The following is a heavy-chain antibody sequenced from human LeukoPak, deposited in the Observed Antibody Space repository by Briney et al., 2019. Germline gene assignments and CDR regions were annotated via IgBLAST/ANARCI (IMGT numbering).Heavy chain of an antibody. J-gene: IGHJ3*02. CDR1: GFTFSSYA. CDR2: ISGSGGST. CDR3: AKPYCSGGICYPEYDAFDI. D-gene: IGHD2-15*01. V-gene: IGHV3-23*01. Sequence: GGSLRLSCAASGFTFSSYAMSWVRQAPGKGLEWVSAISGSGGSTYYADSVKGRFTISRDNSKNTLYLQMNSLRAEDTAVYYCAKPYCSGGICYPEYDAFDIWGQGTMVTVSS.